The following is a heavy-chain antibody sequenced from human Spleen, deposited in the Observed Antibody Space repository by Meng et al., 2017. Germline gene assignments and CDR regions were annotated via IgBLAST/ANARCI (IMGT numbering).Heavy chain of an antibody. Sequence: SETLSLTCAVSGYSISSGYYWGWIRQPPGKGLEWIGSIYHSGSTYYNPSLKSRVPISVDTSKNQSSLKLSSVTAADTAVYYCARQPYYYGSGSYSGFDYWGQGTLVTVSS. CDR3: ARQPYYYGSGSYSGFDY. J-gene: IGHJ4*02. CDR1: GYSISSGYY. CDR2: IYHSGST. V-gene: IGHV4-38-2*01. D-gene: IGHD3-10*01.